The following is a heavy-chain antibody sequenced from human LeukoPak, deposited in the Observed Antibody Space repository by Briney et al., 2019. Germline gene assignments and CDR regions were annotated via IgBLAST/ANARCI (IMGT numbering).Heavy chain of an antibody. D-gene: IGHD3-16*01. CDR1: GFTFSNYW. Sequence: GGSLRVACAASGFTFSNYWMHWVRQAPGKGLVWVSRISSDGRSTAYADSVKGRFTISRDNAKNTLYLQMNSLRAEDTAVYYCARDPWGFLWGQGTLVTVSS. CDR3: ARDPWGFL. V-gene: IGHV3-74*01. J-gene: IGHJ4*02. CDR2: ISSDGRST.